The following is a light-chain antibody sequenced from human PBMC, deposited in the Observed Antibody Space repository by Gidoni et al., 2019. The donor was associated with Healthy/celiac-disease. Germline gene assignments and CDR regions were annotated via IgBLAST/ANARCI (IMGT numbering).Light chain of an antibody. V-gene: IGLV3-1*01. CDR3: QAWDSSTAEVV. J-gene: IGLJ2*01. CDR2: QDS. Sequence: SYELTQPPSVSVSPGQKASITCSGDKWGDKYACWYQQKPGQSPVLVIYQDSKRPSGIPERFSGSTSGNTATLTISGTQAMDEADYYCQAWDSSTAEVVFGGGTKLTVL. CDR1: KWGDKY.